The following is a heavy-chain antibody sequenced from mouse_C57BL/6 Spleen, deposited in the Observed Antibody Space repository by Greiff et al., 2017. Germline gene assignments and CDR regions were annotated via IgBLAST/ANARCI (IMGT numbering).Heavy chain of an antibody. CDR2: SYPGDGDT. J-gene: IGHJ1*03. Sequence: QVQLQQSGPELVKPGASVKISCKASGYAFSSSWMNWVKQRPGKGLEWIGRSYPGDGDTNYNGKFKGKATLTADKSSSTAYMQLSSLTSEDSAVYFCARSEDDYDGGSDWYFDVWGTGTTVTVSS. V-gene: IGHV1-82*01. CDR1: GYAFSSSW. D-gene: IGHD2-4*01. CDR3: ARSEDDYDGGSDWYFDV.